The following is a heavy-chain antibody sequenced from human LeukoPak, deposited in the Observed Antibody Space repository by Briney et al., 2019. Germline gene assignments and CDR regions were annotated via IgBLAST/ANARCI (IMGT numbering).Heavy chain of an antibody. D-gene: IGHD2-15*01. CDR1: GGSISAYY. J-gene: IGHJ4*02. Sequence: SETLSLTCSVYGGSISAYYWSWIRQPPGKGLEWIGEINHSRGTNYNPSLKSRVTILLDASKNRFSLNLSSVTAADTAVYYCAREDYYFDYWGQGTLVTVSS. CDR2: INHSRGT. V-gene: IGHV4-34*01. CDR3: AREDYYFDY.